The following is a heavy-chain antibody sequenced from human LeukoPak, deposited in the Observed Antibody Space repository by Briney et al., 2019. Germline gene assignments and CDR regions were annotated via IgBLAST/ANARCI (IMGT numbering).Heavy chain of an antibody. CDR1: GFTFSSYE. D-gene: IGHD1-26*01. CDR2: ISSSGSTI. Sequence: GASLRLSCAASGFTFSSYEMNWVRQAPGKGLEWVSYISSSGSTIYYADSVKGRFTISRDNAKNSLYLQMNSLRAEDTAVYYCARAVVGATLGYWGQGTLVTVSS. J-gene: IGHJ4*02. V-gene: IGHV3-48*03. CDR3: ARAVVGATLGY.